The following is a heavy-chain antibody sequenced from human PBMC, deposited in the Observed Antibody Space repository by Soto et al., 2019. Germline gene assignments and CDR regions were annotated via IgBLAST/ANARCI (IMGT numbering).Heavy chain of an antibody. CDR2: IYFSGST. Sequence: PSETLSLTCTVSGGSISSGDYYWSWIRQPPGKGLEWIGYIYFSGSTYYNPSLKSRVTISVDTSKSQFSLKLSSVTAADTAVYYCARVRTGHYCYYGMDVWGQGTTVTVSS. CDR3: ARVRTGHYCYYGMDV. V-gene: IGHV4-30-4*01. CDR1: GGSISSGDYY. D-gene: IGHD3-9*01. J-gene: IGHJ6*02.